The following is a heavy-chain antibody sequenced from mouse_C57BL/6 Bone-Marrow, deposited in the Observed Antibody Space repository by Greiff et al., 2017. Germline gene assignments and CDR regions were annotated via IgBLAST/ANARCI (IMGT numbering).Heavy chain of an antibody. CDR3: ARPYYSNYWYFDV. V-gene: IGHV1-55*01. J-gene: IGHJ1*03. CDR2: IYPGSGST. CDR1: GYTFTSYW. Sequence: QVQLKESGAELVKPGASVKMYCKASGYTFTSYWITWVKQRPGHGLAWIGDIYPGSGSTNYNAKFKSKATLTVDTSSSTAYMQLSSLTSEDSAVYYCARPYYSNYWYFDVWGTGTTVTVSS. D-gene: IGHD2-5*01.